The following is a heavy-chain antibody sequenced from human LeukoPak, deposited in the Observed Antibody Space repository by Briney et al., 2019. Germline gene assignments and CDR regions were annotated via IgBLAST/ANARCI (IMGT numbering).Heavy chain of an antibody. Sequence: PGGSLRLSCAASGFTFSGSAMHWVRQASGKGLEWVGRIRSKANSYATAYAASVKGRFTVSSDDSKNTAYLQMNSLKTEDTAVYYCTRLWEQWNAFDIWGQGTMATVSS. D-gene: IGHD1-26*01. CDR3: TRLWEQWNAFDI. CDR2: IRSKANSYAT. V-gene: IGHV3-73*01. J-gene: IGHJ3*02. CDR1: GFTFSGSA.